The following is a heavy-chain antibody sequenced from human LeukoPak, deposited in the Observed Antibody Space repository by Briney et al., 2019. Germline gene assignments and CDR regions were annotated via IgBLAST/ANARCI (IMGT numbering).Heavy chain of an antibody. V-gene: IGHV3-48*03. CDR3: ARPYDGSYYFDL. Sequence: PGGSLRLSCAASGFTFSSYEMNWVRQAPGKGLEWVSYISSSGSTIYYADSVKGRFTISRDNSKNTLHLQMDSLRAEDTAVYYCARPYDGSYYFDLWGQGTLVTVSS. D-gene: IGHD3-10*01. CDR1: GFTFSSYE. J-gene: IGHJ4*02. CDR2: ISSSGSTI.